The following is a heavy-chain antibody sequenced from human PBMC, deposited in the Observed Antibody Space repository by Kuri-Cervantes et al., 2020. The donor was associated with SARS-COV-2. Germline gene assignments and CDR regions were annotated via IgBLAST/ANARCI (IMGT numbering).Heavy chain of an antibody. V-gene: IGHV1-24*01. J-gene: IGHJ5*02. CDR2: FDTEDGET. CDR3: ATSPLWGWFDP. CDR1: GYTLTELS. D-gene: IGHD7-27*01. Sequence: ASVKVSCKASGYTLTELSMHWARQTPGKGLEWVGGFDTEDGETIYAQKFQGRVTITADKSTSTAYMELSSLRSEDTAVYYCATSPLWGWFDPWGQGTLVTVSS.